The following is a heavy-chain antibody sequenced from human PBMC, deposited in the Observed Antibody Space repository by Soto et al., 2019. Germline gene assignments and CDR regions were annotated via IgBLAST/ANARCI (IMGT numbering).Heavy chain of an antibody. J-gene: IGHJ4*02. V-gene: IGHV3-23*01. Sequence: EVQLLESGGGLVQPGGSLRLSCAASGFTFSSYAMSWVRQAPGKGLEWVSAISGSGGSTYYADSVKGRFTISRDNSKNTLYLQMNSLRAEDTAVYYCATLRHLCSGGSCYGDYWGQGTLVTVSS. CDR1: GFTFSSYA. CDR2: ISGSGGST. D-gene: IGHD2-15*01. CDR3: ATLRHLCSGGSCYGDY.